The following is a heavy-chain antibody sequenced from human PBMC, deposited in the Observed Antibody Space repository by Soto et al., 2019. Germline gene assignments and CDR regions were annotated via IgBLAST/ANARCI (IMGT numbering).Heavy chain of an antibody. CDR1: GGTFSSYT. V-gene: IGHV1-18*01. CDR2: ISAYNGNT. Sequence: ASVKVFCKASGGTFSSYTISWVRQAPGQGLEWMGWISAYNGNTNYAQKLQGRVTMTTDTSTSTAYMELRSLRSDDTAVYYCARAQLVHYYYYYMDVWGKGTTVTVSS. CDR3: ARAQLVHYYYYYMDV. J-gene: IGHJ6*03. D-gene: IGHD6-13*01.